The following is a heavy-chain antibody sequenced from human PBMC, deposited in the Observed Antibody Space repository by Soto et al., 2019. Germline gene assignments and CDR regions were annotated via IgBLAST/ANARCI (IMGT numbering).Heavy chain of an antibody. CDR1: GGSFSGYY. CDR3: ARGTTEGMDV. J-gene: IGHJ6*02. Sequence: PSETLSLTCAVYGGSFSGYYWSWIRQPPGKGLEWIGEINHSGSTNYNPSLKSRVTISVDTSKSQFSLKLSSVTAADTAVYYCARGTTEGMDVWGQGTTVTVSS. D-gene: IGHD4-17*01. V-gene: IGHV4-34*01. CDR2: INHSGST.